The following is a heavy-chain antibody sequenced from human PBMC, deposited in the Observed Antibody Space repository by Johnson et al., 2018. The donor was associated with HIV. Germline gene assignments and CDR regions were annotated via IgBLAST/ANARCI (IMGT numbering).Heavy chain of an antibody. CDR1: GFTFSSFA. CDR3: VRARVGGYYAFDI. J-gene: IGHJ3*02. CDR2: IKCDGSEK. Sequence: VQLVESGGGVVQPGTSLRLSCAASGFTFSSFAMHWVRQAPGKGLEWMADIKCDGSEKYYVDSVKGRLTISRDNAKNSLYLQVNSLRAEDMTVYSCVRARVGGYYAFDIWGQGTMVTVSP. V-gene: IGHV3-52*01. D-gene: IGHD1-26*01.